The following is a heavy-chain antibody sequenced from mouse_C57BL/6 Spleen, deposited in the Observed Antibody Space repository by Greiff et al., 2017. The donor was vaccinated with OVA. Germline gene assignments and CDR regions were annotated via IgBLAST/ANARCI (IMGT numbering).Heavy chain of an antibody. V-gene: IGHV5-12*01. CDR3: ARRITTVGYFDY. CDR2: ISNGGGST. CDR1: GFTFSDYY. Sequence: EVMLVESGGGLVQPGGSLKLSCAASGFTFSDYYMYWVRQTPEKRLEWVAYISNGGGSTYYPDTVKGRFTISRDNAKNTLYLQMSRLKSEDTAMYYSARRITTVGYFDYWGQGTTLTVSS. D-gene: IGHD1-1*01. J-gene: IGHJ2*01.